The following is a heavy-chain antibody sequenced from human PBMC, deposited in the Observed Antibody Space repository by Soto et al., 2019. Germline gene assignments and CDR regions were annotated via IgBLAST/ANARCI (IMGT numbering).Heavy chain of an antibody. CDR2: IYYSGST. D-gene: IGHD5-12*01. V-gene: IGHV4-30-4*01. CDR1: GGSISSGDYY. CDR3: AREGDGYNVYWFDP. Sequence: LSPTCTVSGGSISSGDYYWSWIRQPPGKGLEWIGYIYYSGSTYYNPSLKSRVTISVDTSKNQFSLKLSSVTAADTAVYYCAREGDGYNVYWFDPWGQGTLVTVSS. J-gene: IGHJ5*02.